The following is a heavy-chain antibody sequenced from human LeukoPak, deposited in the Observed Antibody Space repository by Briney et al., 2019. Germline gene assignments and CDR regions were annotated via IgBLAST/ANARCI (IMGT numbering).Heavy chain of an antibody. D-gene: IGHD2-21*02. J-gene: IGHJ4*02. CDR3: AKDRLLNCRGDCYIFDY. V-gene: IGHV4-38-2*02. CDR1: GGSISSYY. CDR2: IYHSGST. Sequence: SETLSLTCTVSGGSISSYYWSWIRQPPGKGLEWIGSIYHSGSTYYNPSLKSRVTISVDTSKNQFSLKLSSVTAADTAVYYCAKDRLLNCRGDCYIFDYWGQGTVVTVSS.